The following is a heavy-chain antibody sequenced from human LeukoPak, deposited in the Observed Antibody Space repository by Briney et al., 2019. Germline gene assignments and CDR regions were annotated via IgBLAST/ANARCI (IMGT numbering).Heavy chain of an antibody. J-gene: IGHJ4*02. V-gene: IGHV5-51*01. CDR2: IYPGDSDT. D-gene: IGHD2-2*02. CDR3: ARQGICSTTGCYSDY. Sequence: GESLKISCKDSGYSFTNYWIGWVRQMPGKGLEWMGIIYPGDSDTRYSPSFQGQVTISADKSISTAYLQWSSLKASDTAMYYCARQGICSTTGCYSDYWGQGTLVTVSS. CDR1: GYSFTNYW.